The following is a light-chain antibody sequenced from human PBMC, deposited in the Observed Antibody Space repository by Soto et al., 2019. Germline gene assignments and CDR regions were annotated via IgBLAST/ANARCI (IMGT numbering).Light chain of an antibody. J-gene: IGLJ2*01. CDR1: SSDVGGYNY. Sequence: QSALTQPPSASGSPGQSVTISCTGTSSDVGGYNYVSWYQQHPGKAPKLMIYEVNKRPSGVPDRFSGSKSGNTASLTVSGLQAEDEAGYYCSSYAGSNNFRVFGGGTKVTVL. CDR2: EVN. CDR3: SSYAGSNNFRV. V-gene: IGLV2-8*01.